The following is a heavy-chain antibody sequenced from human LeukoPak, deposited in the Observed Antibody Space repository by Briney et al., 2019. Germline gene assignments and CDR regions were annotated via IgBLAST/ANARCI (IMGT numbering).Heavy chain of an antibody. CDR3: ARDLGDYGDSGWFDP. CDR1: GGSISSSNW. V-gene: IGHV4-4*02. D-gene: IGHD4-17*01. J-gene: IGHJ5*02. CDR2: IYHSGST. Sequence: SGTLSLTCAVSGGSISSSNWWRWVRQPPGKGLEWIGEIYHSGSTNYNPSLKSRVTISVDKSKNQFSLKLSSVTAADTAVYYCARDLGDYGDSGWFDPWGQGTLVTVSS.